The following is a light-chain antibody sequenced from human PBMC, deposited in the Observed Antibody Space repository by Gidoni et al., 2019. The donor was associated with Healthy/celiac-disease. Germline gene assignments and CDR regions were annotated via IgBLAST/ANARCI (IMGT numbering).Light chain of an antibody. CDR1: SSNIGAGSD. V-gene: IGLV1-40*01. CDR2: GNS. CDR3: QSYDSSLSGSIV. J-gene: IGLJ2*01. Sequence: QSVLTQPPSVSEAPGQRVTISCTGSSSNIGAGSDVHWYQQLPGTAPKLLIYGNSNRPSGVPDRFSGSKSGTSASLAITGLQAEDEADYYCQSYDSSLSGSIVFGGGTKLTVL.